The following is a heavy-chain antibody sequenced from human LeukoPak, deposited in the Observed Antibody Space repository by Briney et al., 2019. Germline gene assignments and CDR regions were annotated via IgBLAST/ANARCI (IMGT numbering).Heavy chain of an antibody. CDR1: GFTFSSYG. CDR2: ISYDGSNK. D-gene: IGHD3-22*01. V-gene: IGHV3-30*18. CDR3: AKRGPYYYDSSDYFDY. Sequence: GGSLRLSCAASGFTFSSYGMHWVRQAPGKGLEWVAVISYDGSNKYYADSVKGRFTISRDNSKNTLYLQMNSLRAEDTAVYYCAKRGPYYYDSSDYFDYWGQGTLVTVSS. J-gene: IGHJ4*02.